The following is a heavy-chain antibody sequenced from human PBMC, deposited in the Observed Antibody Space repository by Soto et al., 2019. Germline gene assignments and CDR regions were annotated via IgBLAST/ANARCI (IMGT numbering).Heavy chain of an antibody. Sequence: QVQLQESGPGLVKPSQTLSLTCTVSGGSISSGDYYWSWIRQPPGKGLEWIGYIYYSGSTYYNPSLKSRVTISVDTSKNQFSLKLSSVTAADTAVYSCARSRGYSYGPLDYWGQGTLVTVSS. CDR3: ARSRGYSYGPLDY. V-gene: IGHV4-30-4*01. D-gene: IGHD5-18*01. J-gene: IGHJ4*02. CDR1: GGSISSGDYY. CDR2: IYYSGST.